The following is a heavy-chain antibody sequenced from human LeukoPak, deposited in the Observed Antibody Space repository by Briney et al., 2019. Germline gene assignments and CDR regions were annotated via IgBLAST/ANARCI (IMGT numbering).Heavy chain of an antibody. CDR2: ISSSSYI. J-gene: IGHJ6*03. Sequence: TGGSLRLSCAASGFTFSSYSMNWVRQAPGKGLEWVSSISSSSYIYYADSVKGRFTISRDNAKNSLYLQMNSLRAEDTAVYYCARDLRYCSSTSCYPAFRYYYYMDVWGKGTTVTVSS. D-gene: IGHD2-2*01. CDR3: ARDLRYCSSTSCYPAFRYYYYMDV. V-gene: IGHV3-21*01. CDR1: GFTFSSYS.